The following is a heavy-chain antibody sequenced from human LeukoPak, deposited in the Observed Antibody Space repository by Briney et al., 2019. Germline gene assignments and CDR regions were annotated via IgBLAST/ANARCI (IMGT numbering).Heavy chain of an antibody. Sequence: SGPTLVNPTQTLTLTCTFSGFSLSTSGVGVGWIRQPPGKALEWLALIYWNDDKRYSPSLKSRLTITKDTSKNQVVLTMTNMDPVDTATYYCARAYYYGSGSSYYFDYWGQGTLVTVSS. CDR1: GFSLSTSGVG. CDR3: ARAYYYGSGSSYYFDY. V-gene: IGHV2-5*01. J-gene: IGHJ4*02. CDR2: IYWNDDK. D-gene: IGHD3-10*01.